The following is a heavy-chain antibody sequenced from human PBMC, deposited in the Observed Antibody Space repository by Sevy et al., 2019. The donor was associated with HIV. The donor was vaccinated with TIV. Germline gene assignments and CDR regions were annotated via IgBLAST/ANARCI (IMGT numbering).Heavy chain of an antibody. J-gene: IGHJ4*02. CDR3: ARDFGRATGTTYYFDY. Sequence: GGSLRLSCAASGFTFSSYGMHWVRQAPGKGLEWVAVIWYDGSNKYYADSVKGRFTISRDNSKNTLYLQMNSLRAEDTAVYYCARDFGRATGTTYYFDYWGQRTLVTVSS. CDR2: IWYDGSNK. D-gene: IGHD1-1*01. V-gene: IGHV3-33*01. CDR1: GFTFSSYG.